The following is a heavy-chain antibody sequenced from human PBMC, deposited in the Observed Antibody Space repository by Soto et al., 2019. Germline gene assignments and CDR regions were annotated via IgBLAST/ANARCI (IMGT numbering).Heavy chain of an antibody. CDR2: IIPILGIA. CDR1: GGTFSSYT. J-gene: IGHJ6*02. V-gene: IGHV1-69*08. D-gene: IGHD5-18*01. Sequence: QVQLVQSGAEVKKPGSSVKVSCKASGGTFSSYTISWVRQAPGQGLEWMGRIIPILGIANYAQKFQGRVTITADKSTSTADMELSSLRSEDTAVYYCAREGTAMGTGMDVWGQGTTVTVSS. CDR3: AREGTAMGTGMDV.